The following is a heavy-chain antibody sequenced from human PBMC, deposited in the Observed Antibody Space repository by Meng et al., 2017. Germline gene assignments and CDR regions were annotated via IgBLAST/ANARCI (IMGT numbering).Heavy chain of an antibody. CDR1: GYNFPDYY. Sequence: QVQVVEFGAEVKKPGASVKVSCKPSGYNFPDYYIHWVRRAPGQGLEWMGRINPKSGDTHYAQKFQGRVTITADESTSTAYMELSSLRSENTAVYYCARDYGDYAWIAKRWFDPWGQGTLVTVSS. CDR2: INPKSGDT. V-gene: IGHV1-2*06. D-gene: IGHD4-17*01. CDR3: ARDYGDYAWIAKRWFDP. J-gene: IGHJ5*02.